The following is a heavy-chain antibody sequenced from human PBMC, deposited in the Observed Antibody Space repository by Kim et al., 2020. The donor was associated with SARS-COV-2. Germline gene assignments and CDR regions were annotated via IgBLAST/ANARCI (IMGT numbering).Heavy chain of an antibody. D-gene: IGHD1-26*01. Sequence: SETLSLTCAVYGGSFSGYYWSWIRQPPGKGLEWIGEINHSGSTNYNPSLKSRVTISVDTSKNQFSLKLSSVTAADTAVYYCARVKSLVGATTFDYWGQGTLVTVSS. CDR3: ARVKSLVGATTFDY. V-gene: IGHV4-34*01. CDR1: GGSFSGYY. J-gene: IGHJ4*02. CDR2: INHSGST.